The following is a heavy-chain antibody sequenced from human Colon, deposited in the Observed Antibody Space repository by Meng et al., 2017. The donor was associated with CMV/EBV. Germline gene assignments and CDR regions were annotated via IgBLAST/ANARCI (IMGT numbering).Heavy chain of an antibody. CDR1: GGSFSGYY. V-gene: IGHV4-34*01. CDR2: INHSGST. J-gene: IGHJ4*02. CDR3: ARGLYGSGRHQIDY. D-gene: IGHD3-10*01. Sequence: QVPLQKGGAGLFKPSETLSLTCAVYGGSFSGYYWSWIRQPPGKGLEWIGEINHSGSTNYNPSLKSRVTISVDTSKNQFSLKLSSVTAADTAVYYCARGLYGSGRHQIDYWGQGTLVTVSS.